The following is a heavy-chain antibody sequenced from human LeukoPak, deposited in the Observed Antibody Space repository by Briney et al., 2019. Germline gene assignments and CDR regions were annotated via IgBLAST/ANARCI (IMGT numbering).Heavy chain of an antibody. CDR1: GFTFSSYA. Sequence: GGFLRLSCAASGFTFSSYAMHWVRQAPGKGLEWVAVISYDGSNKYYADSVKGRFTISRDNSKNTLYLQMNSLRAEDTAVYYCARGAAGAFDYWGQGTLVAVSS. V-gene: IGHV3-30*04. J-gene: IGHJ4*02. CDR2: ISYDGSNK. D-gene: IGHD6-13*01. CDR3: ARGAAGAFDY.